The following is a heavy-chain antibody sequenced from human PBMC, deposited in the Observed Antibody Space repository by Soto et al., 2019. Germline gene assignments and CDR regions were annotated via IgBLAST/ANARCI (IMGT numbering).Heavy chain of an antibody. J-gene: IGHJ4*02. V-gene: IGHV4-59*01. CDR2: IYYSGST. D-gene: IGHD1-1*01. CDR3: ARDRRRDGYNYLGY. CDR1: GGSISSYY. Sequence: QVQLQESGPGLVKPSETLSLTCTVSGGSISSYYWSWIRQPPGKGLEWIGYIYYSGSTNYNPSRQRRVSIAVARTKNQFSVRLSYVTAADTAVYDCARDRRRDGYNYLGYWGQGTLVSVCS.